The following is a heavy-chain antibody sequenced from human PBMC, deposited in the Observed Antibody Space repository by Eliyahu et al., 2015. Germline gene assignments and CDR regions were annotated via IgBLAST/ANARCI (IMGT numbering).Heavy chain of an antibody. CDR2: IYSGGST. CDR3: ARAKGRYSSGWYQDDY. V-gene: IGHV3-66*01. CDR1: GFTVXSNY. Sequence: EVQLVESGGGLVXPGGSLRLSCAASGFTVXSNYMXWVRQAPGKGLEWVSVIYSGGSTYYADSVKGRFTISRDNSKNTLYLQMNSLRAEDTAVYYCARAKGRYSSGWYQDDYWGQGTLVTVSS. J-gene: IGHJ4*02. D-gene: IGHD6-19*01.